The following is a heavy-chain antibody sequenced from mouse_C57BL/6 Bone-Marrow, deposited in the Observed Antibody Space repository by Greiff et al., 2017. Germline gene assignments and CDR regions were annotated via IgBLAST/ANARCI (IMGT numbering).Heavy chain of an antibody. CDR2: FHPSNDDT. D-gene: IGHD1-1*01. CDR1: GYTFTTYP. CDR3: ARMSTTVGADWYFDV. V-gene: IGHV1-47*01. J-gene: IGHJ1*03. Sequence: QVQLQQSGPELVKPGASVKMSCKASGYTFTTYPIEWMKQNHGQSLEWIGNFHPSNDDTKYNEKFKGKATLTVEKSSSTVYLELSRLTSDDSAVYYWARMSTTVGADWYFDVWGTGNTVTVSS.